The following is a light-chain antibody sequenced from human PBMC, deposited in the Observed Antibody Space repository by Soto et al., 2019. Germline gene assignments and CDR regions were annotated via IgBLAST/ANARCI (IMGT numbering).Light chain of an antibody. CDR2: LEGSGSY. J-gene: IGLJ2*01. Sequence: QAVLTQSSSASASLGSSVKLTCTLSSGHNSYIIAWHQQQPGKAPRYLMKLEGSGSYNKGSGVPDRFSGSSSGAVRYLTISNLQFEDEADYYCETWDSNTRVFGGGTKLTVL. CDR3: ETWDSNTRV. V-gene: IGLV4-60*02. CDR1: SGHNSYI.